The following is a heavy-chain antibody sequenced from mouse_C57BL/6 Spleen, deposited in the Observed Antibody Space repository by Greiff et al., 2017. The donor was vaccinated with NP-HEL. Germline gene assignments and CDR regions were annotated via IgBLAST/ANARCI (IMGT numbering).Heavy chain of an antibody. CDR3: ARGTGGFAY. D-gene: IGHD4-1*01. CDR1: GYTFTSYW. V-gene: IGHV1-50*01. J-gene: IGHJ3*01. Sequence: VQLQQPGAELVKPGASVKLSCKASGYTFTSYWMQWVKQRPGQGLEWIGEIDPSDSYTNYNQKFKGKATLTVDTSSSTAYMQLSSLTSEDSAVYYCARGTGGFAYWGQGTLVTVSA. CDR2: IDPSDSYT.